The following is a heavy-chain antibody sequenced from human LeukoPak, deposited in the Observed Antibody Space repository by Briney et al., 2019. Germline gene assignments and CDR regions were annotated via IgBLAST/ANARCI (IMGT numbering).Heavy chain of an antibody. Sequence: GGSLRLSCAASGFTFSNYATSWVRQAPGKGVEWVSAMSGSTSNTHYADSVKGRFTISRDNSKNTLYLEMNSLGAEDTAVYYCARDLGPETSCEDYWGQGTLVTVTS. CDR3: ARDLGPETSCEDY. CDR2: MSGSTSNT. J-gene: IGHJ4*02. D-gene: IGHD2-2*01. CDR1: GFTFSNYA. V-gene: IGHV3-23*01.